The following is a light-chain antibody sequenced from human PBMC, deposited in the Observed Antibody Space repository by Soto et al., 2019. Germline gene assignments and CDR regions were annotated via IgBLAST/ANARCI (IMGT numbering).Light chain of an antibody. CDR3: RQYGSYPWT. CDR1: QSVSSSY. V-gene: IGKV3-20*01. Sequence: EIVLTQSPATLSLSPGERATLSCRASQSVSSSYLAWYQQKPGQAPRLLIFGASSRATGIPDRFSSSGSGTDLTIPISRREPEDFAVYYCRQYGSYPWTFGQGTKVEIK. CDR2: GAS. J-gene: IGKJ1*01.